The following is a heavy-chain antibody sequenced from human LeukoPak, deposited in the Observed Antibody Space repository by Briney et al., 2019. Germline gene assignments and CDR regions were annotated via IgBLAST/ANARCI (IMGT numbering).Heavy chain of an antibody. CDR3: ARVRYDFWSGDYYYYGMDV. CDR2: TYYRSKWYN. J-gene: IGHJ6*02. V-gene: IGHV6-1*01. Sequence: SQTLSLTCAISGDSVSSNSAAWNWLRQSPSRGLEWLGRTYYRSKWYNDYAVSVKSRITINPDTSKNQFSLQLNSVTPEDTAVYYCARVRYDFWSGDYYYYGMDVWGQGTTVTVSS. D-gene: IGHD3-3*01. CDR1: GDSVSSNSAA.